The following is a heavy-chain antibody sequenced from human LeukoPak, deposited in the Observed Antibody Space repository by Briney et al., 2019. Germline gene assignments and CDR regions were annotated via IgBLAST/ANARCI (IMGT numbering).Heavy chain of an antibody. Sequence: PSETLSLXCTVSGYSISSGYYWGWIRQPPGKGMEWIGRIYHSGSTYYNPSLKSRVTISVDTSKNQFSLKLSSVTAADTAVYYCARAAPITIFGVVIVVGYFDLWGRGTLVTVSS. V-gene: IGHV4-38-2*02. CDR2: IYHSGST. D-gene: IGHD3-3*01. CDR1: GYSISSGYY. CDR3: ARAAPITIFGVVIVVGYFDL. J-gene: IGHJ2*01.